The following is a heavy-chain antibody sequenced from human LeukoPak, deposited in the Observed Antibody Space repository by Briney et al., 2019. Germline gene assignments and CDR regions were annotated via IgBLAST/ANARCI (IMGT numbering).Heavy chain of an antibody. J-gene: IGHJ4*02. D-gene: IGHD1-14*01. V-gene: IGHV3-23*01. CDR1: QFTFSSFA. CDR2: ISPSADTT. CDR3: ARDSSHRYHFDY. Sequence: GGSLRLSCAASQFTFSSFAMNWVRQTPGKGLEWVSSISPSADTTYSADSVKGRFIISRDNSKNTLFLQMNSLRAEDTAVYYCARDSSHRYHFDYWGQGTLVTVSS.